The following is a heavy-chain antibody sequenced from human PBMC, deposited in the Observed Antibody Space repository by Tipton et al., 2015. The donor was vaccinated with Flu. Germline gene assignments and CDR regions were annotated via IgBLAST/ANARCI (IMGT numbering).Heavy chain of an antibody. J-gene: IGHJ5*02. D-gene: IGHD3-9*01. CDR3: ARDCEDTLTGYTNPFDNWFDP. Sequence: QLVQSGAEVKKPGASVKVSCKASGYTFTSYYMHWVRQAPGQGLEWMGIINPSGGSTSYAQKFQGRVTMTRDTSTSTVYMELSSLRSEDTAVYYCARDCEDTLTGYTNPFDNWFDPWGQGTLVTVSS. CDR2: INPSGGST. V-gene: IGHV1-46*01. CDR1: GYTFTSYY.